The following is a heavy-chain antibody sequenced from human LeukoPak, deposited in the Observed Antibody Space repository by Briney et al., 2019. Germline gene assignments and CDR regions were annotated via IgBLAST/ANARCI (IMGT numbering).Heavy chain of an antibody. J-gene: IGHJ6*03. CDR2: MNPNTGYT. V-gene: IGHV1-8*02. Sequence: GALVKVSCKASGYTFTNYDINWVRQATGQGLEWLGWMNPNTGYTGSAHKFQGRLTMTRNTSISTAYMELSSLRSEDTAVYYCARARGSGSYYGHDYYYYHYMDVWGKGTTVTVSS. CDR1: GYTFTNYD. CDR3: ARARGSGSYYGHDYYYYHYMDV. D-gene: IGHD3-10*01.